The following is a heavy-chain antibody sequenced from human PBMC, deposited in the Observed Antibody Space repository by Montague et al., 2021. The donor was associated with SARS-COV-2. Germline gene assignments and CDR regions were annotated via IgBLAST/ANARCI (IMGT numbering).Heavy chain of an antibody. J-gene: IGHJ3*01. V-gene: IGHV4-34*01. CDR3: ARGQVTISGILIFIPAAGHLDG. D-gene: IGHD3-3*01. Sequence: SETLSLTCAVYGGSFSDYYWTWIRQAPGKGLEWIGEVDHRGSSSYNPSLQSRLTISVDRSKNQFSLRLTSVTPADTAVYYCARGQVTISGILIFIPAAGHLDGWGQGTSVTVSS. CDR2: VDHRGSS. CDR1: GGSFSDYY.